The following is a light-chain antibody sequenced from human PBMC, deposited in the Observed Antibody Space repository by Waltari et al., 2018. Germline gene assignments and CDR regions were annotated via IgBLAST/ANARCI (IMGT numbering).Light chain of an antibody. J-gene: IGKJ1*01. Sequence: DIQMTQSPSILSASVGDRVTITCRASPGISRWLAWYQQKAGKAPKLLIYDACSLEGGVPSRFSGSGSGTDFTLTISSLQPDDFATYYCQQYNSLWTFGQGTKVE. CDR3: QQYNSLWT. CDR1: PGISRW. CDR2: DAC. V-gene: IGKV1-5*01.